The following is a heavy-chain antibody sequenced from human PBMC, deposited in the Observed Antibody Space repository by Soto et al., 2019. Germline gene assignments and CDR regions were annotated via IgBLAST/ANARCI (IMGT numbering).Heavy chain of an antibody. Sequence: SVKVSCKASGGTFSSYAISWVRQAPGQGLEWMGGIIPIFGTANYAQKFQGRVTITADKSTSTAYMELSSLRSEDTAVYYCASPYRYCSSTSCYYYYYGMDVWGQGTTVTVSS. D-gene: IGHD2-2*01. CDR3: ASPYRYCSSTSCYYYYYGMDV. CDR2: IIPIFGTA. CDR1: GGTFSSYA. V-gene: IGHV1-69*06. J-gene: IGHJ6*02.